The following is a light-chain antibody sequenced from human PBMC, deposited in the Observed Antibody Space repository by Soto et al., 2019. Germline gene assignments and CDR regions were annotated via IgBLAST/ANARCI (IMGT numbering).Light chain of an antibody. J-gene: IGLJ2*01. CDR2: EVN. V-gene: IGLV2-8*01. Sequence: QSALTQPPSASGSPGQSVTISCTGTSNDVGAYNFISWYQQHPVKAPKLMIYEVNKRPSGVPDRFSGSKSGNTASLTVSGLQAEDEADYYCSSYGGSNNLLFGGGTKVTVL. CDR1: SNDVGAYNF. CDR3: SSYGGSNNLL.